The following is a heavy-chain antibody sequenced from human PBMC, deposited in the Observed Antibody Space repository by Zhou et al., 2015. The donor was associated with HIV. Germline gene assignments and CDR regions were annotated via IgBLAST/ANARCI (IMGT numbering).Heavy chain of an antibody. V-gene: IGHV1-69*12. D-gene: IGHD2-15*01. Sequence: QVQLVRSGAEVKKPGSSVKVSCKASGGTFSSYAISWVRQAPGQGLEWMGGIIPIFGTANYAQKFQGRVTITADESTSTAYMELSSLRSEDTAVYYCARGVVVVAANRYNWFDPWGQGTLVTVSS. CDR2: IIPIFGTA. CDR3: ARGVVVVAANRYNWFDP. CDR1: GGTFSSYA. J-gene: IGHJ5*02.